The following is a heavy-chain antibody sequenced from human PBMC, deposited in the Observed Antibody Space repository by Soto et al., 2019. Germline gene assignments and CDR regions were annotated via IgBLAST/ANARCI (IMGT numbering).Heavy chain of an antibody. D-gene: IGHD4-4*01. CDR1: DGSVTGYC. J-gene: IGHJ4*02. Sequence: QVQLQESGPGLVKPSETLPLTCPVSDGSVTGYCWSCIRQPPGKGLEWIGCIDYNGIAHYNPSLTSRVTMSLNTSNKQFSLKLSSVTTTDTAVYYWARGPDYSQVGYWGQGTLVTVSS. CDR3: ARGPDYSQVGY. V-gene: IGHV4-59*02. CDR2: IDYNGIA.